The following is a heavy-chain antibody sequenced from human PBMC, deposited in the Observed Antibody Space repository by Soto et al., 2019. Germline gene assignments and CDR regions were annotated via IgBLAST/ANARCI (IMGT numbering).Heavy chain of an antibody. CDR3: ARAFGEDYYGMDV. Sequence: QVQLVQSGAEVKKPGSSVKVSCKASGGTFSSYTISWVRQAPGQGLEWMGRIIPILGIANYAQKFQGRVTITADKSTSTDYMELSSLRSEDTAVYYCARAFGEDYYGMDVWGQGTTVTVSS. CDR2: IIPILGIA. V-gene: IGHV1-69*02. D-gene: IGHD3-10*01. CDR1: GGTFSSYT. J-gene: IGHJ6*02.